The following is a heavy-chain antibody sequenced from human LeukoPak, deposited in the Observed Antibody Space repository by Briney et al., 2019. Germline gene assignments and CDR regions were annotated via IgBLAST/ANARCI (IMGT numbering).Heavy chain of an antibody. J-gene: IGHJ4*02. CDR1: GGSISSYY. D-gene: IGHD5-18*01. CDR3: ARPQSGYNYGYHFDS. CDR2: IYYSGST. V-gene: IGHV4-59*01. Sequence: SETLSLTCTVSGGSISSYYWSWIRQPPGKGLEWIGYIYYSGSTNYNASLTNRVTISVDTSKNQFSLKLSSVTAADTALYYCARPQSGYNYGYHFDSWGQGTLVTVSS.